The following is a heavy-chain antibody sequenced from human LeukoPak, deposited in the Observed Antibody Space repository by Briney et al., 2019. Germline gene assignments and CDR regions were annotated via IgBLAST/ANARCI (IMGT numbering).Heavy chain of an antibody. Sequence: QTGGSLRLSCAASGFTFSSYAMTWVRQAPGKGLEWVSTISGSGDNTYYADSVKGRFTISRDNSKNTLSLQMNSLRVEDTALYYCAKYSDSTGAHYFDYWGQGTLVTVSS. V-gene: IGHV3-23*01. J-gene: IGHJ4*02. CDR1: GFTFSSYA. D-gene: IGHD2/OR15-2a*01. CDR2: ISGSGDNT. CDR3: AKYSDSTGAHYFDY.